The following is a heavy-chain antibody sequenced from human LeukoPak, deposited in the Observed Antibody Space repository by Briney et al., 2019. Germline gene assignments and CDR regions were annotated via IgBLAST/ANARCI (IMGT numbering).Heavy chain of an antibody. J-gene: IGHJ4*02. Sequence: GGSLRLSCAASGFTVSSNYMSWVRQAPGKGLEWVSAISGSGGSTYYADSVKGRFTISRDNSKNTLYLQMNSLRAEDTAVYYCAKDRYYGSGGKIDYWGQGTLVTVSS. CDR2: ISGSGGST. CDR1: GFTVSSNY. V-gene: IGHV3-23*01. CDR3: AKDRYYGSGGKIDY. D-gene: IGHD3-10*01.